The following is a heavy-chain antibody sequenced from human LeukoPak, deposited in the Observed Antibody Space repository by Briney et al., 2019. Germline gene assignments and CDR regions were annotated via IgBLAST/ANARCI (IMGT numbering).Heavy chain of an antibody. Sequence: GGSLRLSCAASGFTFSDYYMSWIRQAPGKGLECVANIKQDGSEKYYVDSVRGRFTLSRDNAKNSLYLQMNSLRVEDTAVYYCATSAARAIESWGQGTLVTVSS. CDR3: ATSAARAIES. CDR2: IKQDGSEK. CDR1: GFTFSDYY. V-gene: IGHV3-7*01. D-gene: IGHD6-25*01. J-gene: IGHJ4*02.